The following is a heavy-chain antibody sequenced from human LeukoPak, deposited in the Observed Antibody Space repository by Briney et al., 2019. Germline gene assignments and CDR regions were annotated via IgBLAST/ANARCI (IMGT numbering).Heavy chain of an antibody. CDR2: LNHSGST. CDR3: AGNGASYGDYDHGFDY. CDR1: GGSFSGYY. Sequence: SETLSLTCAVYGGSFSGYYWSWIRQPPGKGLEWIAELNHSGSTNYKPYLKRRVPISVDMSKNQFSLKLRSVTPADTAVYYCAGNGASYGDYDHGFDYWGQGTLVTVS. V-gene: IGHV4-34*01. J-gene: IGHJ4*02. D-gene: IGHD4-17*01.